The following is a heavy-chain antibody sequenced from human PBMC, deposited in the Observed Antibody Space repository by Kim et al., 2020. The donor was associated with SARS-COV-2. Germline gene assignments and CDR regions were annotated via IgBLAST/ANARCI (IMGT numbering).Heavy chain of an antibody. D-gene: IGHD1-26*01. CDR2: ISNVIRFM. J-gene: IGHJ3*01. Sequence: GGSLRLSCVASGFTFNTYSMNWVRQAPGKGLEWISSISNVIRFMYYADSVRGRFTISRDNAKNSLYLQMSSLRAEDTATYYCARAGLGGRTSDDAFDLWGQGTIVTVSS. CDR3: ARAGLGGRTSDDAFDL. CDR1: GFTFNTYS. V-gene: IGHV3-21*01.